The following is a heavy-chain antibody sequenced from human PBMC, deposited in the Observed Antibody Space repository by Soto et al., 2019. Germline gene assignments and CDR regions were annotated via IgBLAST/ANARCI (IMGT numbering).Heavy chain of an antibody. Sequence: GRPLRLWCGASGFTFSSYSRSRVLQAPGKGLEWVSYISSSSSTIYYADSVKGRFTISRDNAKNSLYLQMNSLRAEDTAVYYCASSRPLVCSSTSCYAGGYYYMDVWGKGTTVTVSS. V-gene: IGHV3-48*01. CDR2: ISSSSSTI. D-gene: IGHD2-2*01. J-gene: IGHJ6*03. CDR3: ASSRPLVCSSTSCYAGGYYYMDV. CDR1: GFTFSSYS.